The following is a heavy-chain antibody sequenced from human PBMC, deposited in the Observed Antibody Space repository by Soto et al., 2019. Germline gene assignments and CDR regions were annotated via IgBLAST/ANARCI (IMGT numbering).Heavy chain of an antibody. CDR3: AREKYSSGFFDY. Sequence: GGSLRLSCAASGFTFRSYAMSWVRQAPGKGLEWVSAISGSGDRTYYPDSVKGRFTTSRDNSKNALYLQVNSLTAEDTAVYYCAREKYSSGFFDYWGQGTLVTVSS. CDR2: ISGSGDRT. J-gene: IGHJ4*02. V-gene: IGHV3-23*01. D-gene: IGHD6-19*01. CDR1: GFTFRSYA.